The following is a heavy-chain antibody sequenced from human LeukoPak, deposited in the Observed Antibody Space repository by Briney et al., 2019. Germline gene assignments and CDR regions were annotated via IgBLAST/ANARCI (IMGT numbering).Heavy chain of an antibody. CDR2: ISGSGGGT. V-gene: IGHV3-23*01. D-gene: IGHD1-26*01. Sequence: GGSLRLSCAASGFTFSSIAMSWVRQAPDKGLEWVSTISGSGGGTYYADSVKGRFTISRDDSKNTLYLQMNSLRADNTAVYYCAKDLGRYRNNFFDYWGQGNLVTVSS. CDR1: GFTFSSIA. CDR3: AKDLGRYRNNFFDY. J-gene: IGHJ4*02.